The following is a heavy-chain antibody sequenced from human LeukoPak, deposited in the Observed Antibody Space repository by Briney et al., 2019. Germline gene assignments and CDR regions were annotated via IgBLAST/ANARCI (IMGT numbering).Heavy chain of an antibody. V-gene: IGHV3-7*01. J-gene: IGHJ4*02. Sequence: GGSLRLSCAASGFTFSSYEMNWVRQAPGKGLEWVANIKEDGSRKYYVDSVKGRLTISRDNAKNSQYLQMNSLRVEDTAVYYCARMGRLDYWGQGTLVTVSS. CDR3: ARMGRLDY. CDR1: GFTFSSYE. D-gene: IGHD5-24*01. CDR2: IKEDGSRK.